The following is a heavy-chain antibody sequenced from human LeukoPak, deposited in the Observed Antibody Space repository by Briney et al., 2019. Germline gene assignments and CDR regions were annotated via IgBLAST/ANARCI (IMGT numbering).Heavy chain of an antibody. J-gene: IGHJ1*01. D-gene: IGHD6-19*01. CDR2: ISYDGSNK. Sequence: PGGSLRLSCAASGNYWMHWVRQAPGKGLEWVAVISYDGSNKYYADSVKGRFTISRDNSKNTLYLQMNSLRAEDTAVYYCAKSGYSSGWYSYFQHWGQGTLVTVSS. V-gene: IGHV3-30*18. CDR1: GNYW. CDR3: AKSGYSSGWYSYFQH.